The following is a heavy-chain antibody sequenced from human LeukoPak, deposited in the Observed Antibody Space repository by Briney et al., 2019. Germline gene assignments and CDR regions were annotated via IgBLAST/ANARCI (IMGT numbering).Heavy chain of an antibody. D-gene: IGHD1-7*01. CDR3: ARDSEGVTGTTSWFDP. CDR1: GFTFSSYS. CDR2: ISSSSSTI. V-gene: IGHV3-48*01. J-gene: IGHJ5*02. Sequence: GGSLRLSCAASGFTFSSYSMNWVRQAPGKGLEWVSYISSSSSTIYYADSVKGRFTISRDNAKNSLYLQMNSLRAEDTAVYYCARDSEGVTGTTSWFDPWGQGTLVTVSS.